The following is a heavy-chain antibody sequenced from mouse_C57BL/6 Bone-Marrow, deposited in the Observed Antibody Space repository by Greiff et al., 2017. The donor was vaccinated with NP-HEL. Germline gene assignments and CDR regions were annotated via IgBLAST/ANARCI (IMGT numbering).Heavy chain of an antibody. CDR3: ARSGYWYFDV. CDR2: INPSNGGT. J-gene: IGHJ1*03. V-gene: IGHV1-53*01. Sequence: VQLQQPGTELVKPGASGYTFTSYWMHWVKQRPGQGLEWIGNINPSNGGTNYNEKFKSKATLTVDKSSSTAYMQLSSLTSEDSAVYYCARSGYWYFDVWGTGTTVTVSS. CDR1: GYTFTSYW. D-gene: IGHD4-1*01.